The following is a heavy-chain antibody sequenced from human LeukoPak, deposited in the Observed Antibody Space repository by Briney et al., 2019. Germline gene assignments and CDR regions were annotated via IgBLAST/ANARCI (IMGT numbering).Heavy chain of an antibody. CDR2: IYHSGST. V-gene: IGHV4-38-2*01. J-gene: IGHJ4*02. CDR3: ARGPQQLVRSFDY. Sequence: TSETLSLTCAVSGYSISSGYYWGWIRQPPGKGLEWIGSIYHSGSTYYNPSLKSRVTISVDTSKNQFSLKLSSVTAADTAVYYCARGPQQLVRSFDYWGQGTLVTVSS. CDR1: GYSISSGYY. D-gene: IGHD6-13*01.